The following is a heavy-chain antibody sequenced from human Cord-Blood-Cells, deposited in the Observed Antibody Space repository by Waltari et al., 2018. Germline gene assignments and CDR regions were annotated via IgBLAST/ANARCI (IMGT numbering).Heavy chain of an antibody. CDR2: IYTSGST. V-gene: IGHV4-61*09. CDR3: ARRYSSSWYAFDI. Sequence: QVQLQESGPGLVKPSQTLSLTCTVSGGSISSGSYYWSWIRQPAGKGLEWIGYIYTSGSTNYNPSLKGRVTISVDASKNQFSLKLSSVTAADTAVYYCARRYSSSWYAFDIWGQGTMVTVSS. CDR1: GGSISSGSYY. D-gene: IGHD6-13*01. J-gene: IGHJ3*02.